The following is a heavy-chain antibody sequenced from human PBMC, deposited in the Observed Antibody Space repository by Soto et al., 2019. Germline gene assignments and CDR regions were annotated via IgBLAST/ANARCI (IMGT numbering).Heavy chain of an antibody. CDR1: GYTFTSYA. Sequence: ASVKVSCKASGYTFTSYAMHWVRQAPGQRLEWMGWINAGNGNTKYSQKFQGRVTITRDTSASTAYMELSSLGSEDTAVYYCARDHVVVVAASVGGYFDYWGQGTLVTVSS. CDR3: ARDHVVVVAASVGGYFDY. D-gene: IGHD2-15*01. CDR2: INAGNGNT. J-gene: IGHJ4*02. V-gene: IGHV1-3*01.